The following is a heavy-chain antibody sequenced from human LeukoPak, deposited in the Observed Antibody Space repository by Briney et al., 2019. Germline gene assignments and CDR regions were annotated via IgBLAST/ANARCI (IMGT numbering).Heavy chain of an antibody. CDR1: GFTFSSYW. Sequence: PGGSLRLSCAASGFTFSSYWMSWVRQAPGKGLEWVANIKQDGSEKYYVDSVKGRFTISRDNAKNSLYLQMNSLRAEDTAVYYCAKGSLGSSRDYWGQGTLVTVSS. V-gene: IGHV3-7*03. CDR2: IKQDGSEK. CDR3: AKGSLGSSRDY. J-gene: IGHJ4*02. D-gene: IGHD6-6*01.